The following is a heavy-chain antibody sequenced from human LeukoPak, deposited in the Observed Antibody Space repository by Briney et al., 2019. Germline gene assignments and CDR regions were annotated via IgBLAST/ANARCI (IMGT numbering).Heavy chain of an antibody. CDR3: AREVWGPEY. Sequence: PGGSLRLSCAASGFTFSTYWMSWVRQAPGKGLEWVANINPDGSDEYYVDSVKGRFTISRDNAKNSLYLHMNSLRAEDTAVYCCAREVWGPEYWSQGTLVTVSS. CDR1: GFTFSTYW. D-gene: IGHD1-14*01. V-gene: IGHV3-7*01. J-gene: IGHJ4*02. CDR2: INPDGSDE.